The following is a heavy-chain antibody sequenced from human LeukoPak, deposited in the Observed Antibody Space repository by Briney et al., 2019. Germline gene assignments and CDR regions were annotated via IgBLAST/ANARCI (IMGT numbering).Heavy chain of an antibody. D-gene: IGHD3-16*01. CDR1: GGSISSYY. Sequence: SETLSLTCTVSGGSISSYYWSWIRQPPGKGLEWIGQISPGGGTTYNPSLESRVTFSLDTSKKQFSVKVNSVTPADTAVYYCARHGDYAFAHWGQGTLVAVSS. CDR3: ARHGDYAFAH. J-gene: IGHJ4*02. V-gene: IGHV4-34*01. CDR2: ISPGGGT.